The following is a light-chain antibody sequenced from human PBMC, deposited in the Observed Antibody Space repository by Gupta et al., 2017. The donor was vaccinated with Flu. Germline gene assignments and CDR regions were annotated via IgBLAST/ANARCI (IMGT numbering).Light chain of an antibody. J-gene: IGKJ1*01. CDR3: QEYNNWPSGT. V-gene: IGKV3-15*01. CDR1: QSVSSN. CDR2: GAS. Sequence: IVMTQPPATLSVSPGERATLSCRASQSVSSNLAWYQQKPGQAPRLLIYGASNRATGIPARFRGSGSGTEFTLTISSLQSEDFAVYYCQEYNNWPSGTFGQGTKVEIK.